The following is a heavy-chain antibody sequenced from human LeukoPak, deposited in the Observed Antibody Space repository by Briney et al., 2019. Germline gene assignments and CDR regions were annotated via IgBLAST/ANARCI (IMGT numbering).Heavy chain of an antibody. D-gene: IGHD1-1*01. CDR2: IYYSGST. Sequence: PSETLSLTCTVSGGSISSYYWSWIRQPPGKGLEWIGYIYYSGSTNYNPSLKSRVTISVDTSKNQFSLKLSSVTAADTAVYYCASGINEAFDIWGQGTMVTVSS. CDR1: GGSISSYY. J-gene: IGHJ3*02. V-gene: IGHV4-59*01. CDR3: ASGINEAFDI.